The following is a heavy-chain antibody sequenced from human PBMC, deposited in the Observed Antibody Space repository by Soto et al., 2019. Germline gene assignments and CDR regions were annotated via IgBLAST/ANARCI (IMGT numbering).Heavy chain of an antibody. D-gene: IGHD6-19*01. CDR3: ARDDIPGITVSTYGMDV. V-gene: IGHV3-33*01. CDR2: IWYDASNK. J-gene: IGHJ6*02. Sequence: GGSLRLSCAASGFTFSRYGMHWVRQGPGKGLEWVAVIWYDASNKYYADSVKGRFTISRDNSKNTQHLQMISLRAEDTAVYYCARDDIPGITVSTYGMDVWGQGTTVTVSS. CDR1: GFTFSRYG.